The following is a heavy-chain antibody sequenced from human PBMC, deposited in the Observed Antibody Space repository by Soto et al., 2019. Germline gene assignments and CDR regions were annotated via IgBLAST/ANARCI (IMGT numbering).Heavy chain of an antibody. J-gene: IGHJ4*02. D-gene: IGHD3-9*01. CDR3: ARLAGLATISYYFDF. CDR2: IYYSGST. Sequence: PSETLSLTCTVSGGSISSSSYYWGWIRQPPGKGLEWIGSIYYSGSTYYNPSLKSRVTISVDTSKNQFSLKLSSVTAADSAVYFCARLAGLATISYYFDFWGQGALVTVSS. V-gene: IGHV4-39*01. CDR1: GGSISSSSYY.